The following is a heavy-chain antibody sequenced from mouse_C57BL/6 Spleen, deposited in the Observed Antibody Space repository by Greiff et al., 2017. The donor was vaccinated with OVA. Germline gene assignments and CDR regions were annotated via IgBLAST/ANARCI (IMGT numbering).Heavy chain of an antibody. J-gene: IGHJ3*01. CDR1: GFTFSDFY. Sequence: DVMLVESGGGLVQSGRSLRLSCATSGFTFSDFYMEWVRQAPGKGLEWIAASRNKANDYTTEYSASVKGRFIVSRDTSQSILYLQMNALRAEDTAIYYCARDEGFITTDGAYWGQGTLVTVSA. CDR2: SRNKANDYTT. V-gene: IGHV7-1*01. D-gene: IGHD1-1*01. CDR3: ARDEGFITTDGAY.